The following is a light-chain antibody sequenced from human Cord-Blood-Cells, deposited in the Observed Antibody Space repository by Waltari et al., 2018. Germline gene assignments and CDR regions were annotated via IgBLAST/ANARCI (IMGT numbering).Light chain of an antibody. Sequence: SYELTQPPSVSVSPGQTARITCSGDALPKQYAYWYQQKPGQAPVLGIYKDSERPSGIPERCSGSSSGTTVTLTISGVQAEDEADYYCQSADSSGTVVFGGGTKLTVL. CDR3: QSADSSGTVV. V-gene: IGLV3-25*03. CDR2: KDS. CDR1: ALPKQY. J-gene: IGLJ2*01.